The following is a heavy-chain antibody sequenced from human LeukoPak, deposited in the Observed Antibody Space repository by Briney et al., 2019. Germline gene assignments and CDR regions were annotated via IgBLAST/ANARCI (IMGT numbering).Heavy chain of an antibody. J-gene: IGHJ4*02. D-gene: IGHD2-2*01. CDR3: SKDCGQLLYYFDY. CDR2: TT. V-gene: IGHV3-23*01. Sequence: TTYYADPVKGRFTISRDNSKNTLYLQMNSLRAEDTAVYYCSKDCGQLLYYFDYWGQGTLVTVSS.